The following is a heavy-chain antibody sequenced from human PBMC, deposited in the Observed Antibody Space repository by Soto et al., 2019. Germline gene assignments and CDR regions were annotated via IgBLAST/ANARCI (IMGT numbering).Heavy chain of an antibody. D-gene: IGHD2-15*01. CDR1: GGSFSGYY. CDR2: INHSGST. V-gene: IGHV4-34*01. J-gene: IGHJ4*02. CDR3: ARGKRITLGYCSGDSSCGRGKFDY. Sequence: QVQLQQWGAGLLKPSETLSLTCAVYGGSFSGYYWSWIRQPPGKGLEWVGEINHSGSTNYNTSMTSKYTISVDTSKSHFSLKLSSVTAADTAVYYCARGKRITLGYCSGDSSCGRGKFDYWGQETLVTVSS.